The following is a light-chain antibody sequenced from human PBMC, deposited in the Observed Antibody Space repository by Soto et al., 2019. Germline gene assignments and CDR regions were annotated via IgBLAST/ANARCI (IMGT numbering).Light chain of an antibody. J-gene: IGKJ5*01. V-gene: IGKV1-39*01. Sequence: DIQMTQSPSSLSASVGDRVTITCRASQSISSYLNWYQQKPGKAPKLLIYAASSLQGGVPSRFSGSGSGTHFTLTISSLQAEDFATYYCQQIHSIPITFGQGTRLEIK. CDR2: AAS. CDR1: QSISSY. CDR3: QQIHSIPIT.